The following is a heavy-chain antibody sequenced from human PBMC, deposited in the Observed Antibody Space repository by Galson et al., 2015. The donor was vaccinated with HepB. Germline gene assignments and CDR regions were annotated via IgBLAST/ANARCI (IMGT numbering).Heavy chain of an antibody. V-gene: IGHV1-18*04. Sequence: SVKVSCKASGYTFTSYGISWGRQAPGQGLEWMGWISAYNGNTNYAQKLQGRVTMTTDTSTSTAYMELRSLRSDDTAVYYCARDVGRYSYGYRKYYYGMDVWGQGTTVTVSS. J-gene: IGHJ6*02. CDR1: GYTFTSYG. CDR2: ISAYNGNT. CDR3: ARDVGRYSYGYRKYYYGMDV. D-gene: IGHD5-18*01.